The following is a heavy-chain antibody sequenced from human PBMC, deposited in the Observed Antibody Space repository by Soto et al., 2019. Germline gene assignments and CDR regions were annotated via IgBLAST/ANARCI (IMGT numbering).Heavy chain of an antibody. CDR2: ISGYNAKT. Sequence: GASRKVACKAAGDIFTSYGISWVGQAPGQGLEWMGWISGYNAKTNYAQKVQGRVTMTTDTSTNTAYMDLRNLTPDDTAVYYCARGPRYCSTTTCFAGVTWFDPWG. V-gene: IGHV1-18*04. D-gene: IGHD2-2*01. CDR3: ARGPRYCSTTTCFAGVTWFDP. J-gene: IGHJ5*02. CDR1: GDIFTSYG.